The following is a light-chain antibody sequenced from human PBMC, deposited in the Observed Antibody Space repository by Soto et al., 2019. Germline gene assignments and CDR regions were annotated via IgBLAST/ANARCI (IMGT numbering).Light chain of an antibody. V-gene: IGKV1-39*01. J-gene: IGKJ1*01. CDR2: AAS. CDR1: QSISSY. CDR3: QQSYSTPQT. Sequence: QTPTSLSAAIGDSSTIAVRASQSISSYLNWYQQKPGKAPKLLIYAASSLQSGVPSRFSGSRCWTDFTLIISSLQPQDFATYYCQQSYSTPQTFGQGTKVDIK.